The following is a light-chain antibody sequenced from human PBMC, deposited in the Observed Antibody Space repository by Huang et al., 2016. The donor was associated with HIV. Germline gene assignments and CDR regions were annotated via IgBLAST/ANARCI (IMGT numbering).Light chain of an antibody. CDR1: QSVSSN. CDR3: QQYNNWPVT. CDR2: GAS. J-gene: IGKJ5*01. V-gene: IGKV3-15*01. Sequence: ELVMTQSPATLSVSPGERATLSCRTSQSVSSNLAWYQQKPGQAPRLLLYGASTRATGIPARFSGSGSGTEFTLTISSLQSEDFAVYYCQQYNNWPVTLGQGTRLEIK.